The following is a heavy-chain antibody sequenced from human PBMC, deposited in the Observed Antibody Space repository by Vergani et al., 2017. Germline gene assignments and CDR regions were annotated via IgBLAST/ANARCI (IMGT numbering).Heavy chain of an antibody. CDR2: IIPILGIA. D-gene: IGHD2-15*01. CDR1: GGTFSSYT. CDR3: ARDQGYCSGGSCYSDYDYGMDV. V-gene: IGHV1-69*08. Sequence: QVQLVQSGAVVKKPGSSVKVSCKASGGTFSSYTISWVRQAPGQGLEWMGRIIPILGIANYAQKFQGRVTITADKSTSTAYMEVSSLRSEDTAVYYCARDQGYCSGGSCYSDYDYGMDVWGQGTTVTVSS. J-gene: IGHJ6*02.